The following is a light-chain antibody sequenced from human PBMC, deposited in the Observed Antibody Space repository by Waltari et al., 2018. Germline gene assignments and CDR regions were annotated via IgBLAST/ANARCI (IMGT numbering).Light chain of an antibody. CDR2: DAS. CDR1: QCVSSY. J-gene: IGKJ4*01. CDR3: QRRSDWLLT. V-gene: IGKV3-11*01. Sequence: EIVLTQSPATLSLSPGERATLSCRASQCVSSYLAWYQQKAGQAPRLPIYDASNRATGIPARFSGGGSGTDFTLTISSLEPEYVAVYYCQRRSDWLLTFGGGTKVEIK.